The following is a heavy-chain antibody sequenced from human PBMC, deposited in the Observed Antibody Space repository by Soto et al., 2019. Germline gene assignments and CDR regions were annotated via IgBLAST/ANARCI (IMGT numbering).Heavy chain of an antibody. CDR2: TYYRSKWYN. J-gene: IGHJ6*02. D-gene: IGHD3-3*01. CDR3: ARGQRITIFGVVMLRGMDV. Sequence: SQTLSLTCAISGDSVSSNSAAWNWIRQSPSRGLEWLGRTYYRSKWYNDYAVSVKSRITINPATSKNQFSLQLNSVTPEDTAVYYCARGQRITIFGVVMLRGMDVWGQGTTVTVS. CDR1: GDSVSSNSAA. V-gene: IGHV6-1*01.